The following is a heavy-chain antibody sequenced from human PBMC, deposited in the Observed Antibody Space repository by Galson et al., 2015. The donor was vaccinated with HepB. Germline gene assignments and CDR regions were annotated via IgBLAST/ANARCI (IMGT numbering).Heavy chain of an antibody. CDR3: ARDSGSGSYVNYYYYYGMDV. J-gene: IGHJ6*02. V-gene: IGHV1-3*01. D-gene: IGHD3-10*01. CDR2: INAGNGNT. Sequence: SVKVSCKASGYTFTSYAMHWVRQAPGQRLEWMGWINAGNGNTKYSQKFQGRVTITRDTSASTAYMELSSLRSEDTAVYYCARDSGSGSYVNYYYYYGMDVWGQGTTVTVSS. CDR1: GYTFTSYA.